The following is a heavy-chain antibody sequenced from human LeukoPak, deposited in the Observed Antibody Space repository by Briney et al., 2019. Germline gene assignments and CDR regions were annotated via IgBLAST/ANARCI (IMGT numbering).Heavy chain of an antibody. J-gene: IGHJ4*02. Sequence: GGSLRLSCAASGFTFSDYYMSWIRQAPGKGLEWVSYISSSGSTIYYADSVKGRFTISRDNSKNTLYLQMNSLRAEDTAVYYCAKDPRYYGSGPSNYWGQGTLVTVSS. CDR2: ISSSGSTI. CDR1: GFTFSDYY. D-gene: IGHD3-10*01. CDR3: AKDPRYYGSGPSNY. V-gene: IGHV3-11*01.